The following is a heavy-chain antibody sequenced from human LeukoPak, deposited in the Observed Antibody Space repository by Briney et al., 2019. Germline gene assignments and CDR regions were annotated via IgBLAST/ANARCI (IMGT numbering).Heavy chain of an antibody. V-gene: IGHV4-39*07. D-gene: IGHD3-22*01. CDR3: ARVAVYYYDSSGYKYFQH. Sequence: SETLSLTCTVSGGSISSSSYYWGWIRQPPGKGLEWIGEINHSGSTNYNPSLKSRVTISVDTSKNQFSLKLSSVTAADTAVYYCARVAVYYYDSSGYKYFQHWGQGTLVTVSS. CDR2: INHSGST. CDR1: GGSISSSSYY. J-gene: IGHJ1*01.